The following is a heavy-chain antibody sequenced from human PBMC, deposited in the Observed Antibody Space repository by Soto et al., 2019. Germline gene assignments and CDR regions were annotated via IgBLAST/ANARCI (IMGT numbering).Heavy chain of an antibody. Sequence: GGSLRLSCAASGFTFSNYAMSWVRQAPGKGLEWVSAIGGGGVPTYHADSVKGRFTISRDNSKNTLYLQMNSLRAEETAVHYCVKCPGQATLCFDPWGQGTLVTVSS. CDR2: IGGGGVPT. CDR1: GFTFSNYA. CDR3: VKCPGQATLCFDP. V-gene: IGHV3-23*01. D-gene: IGHD7-27*01. J-gene: IGHJ5*02.